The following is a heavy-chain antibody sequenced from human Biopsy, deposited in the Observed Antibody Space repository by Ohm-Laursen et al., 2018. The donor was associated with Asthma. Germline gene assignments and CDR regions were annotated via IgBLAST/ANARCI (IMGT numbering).Heavy chain of an antibody. D-gene: IGHD7-27*01. J-gene: IGHJ4*02. CDR2: ISYTGSA. V-gene: IGHV4-39*01. CDR3: ARHWDWGSFFDY. CDR1: GGSMSSSSYY. Sequence: SDTLSLTCTVSGGSMSSSSYYWGWIRQPPGKGLEWMGSISYTGSAYHNPSLKSRVTISVDTSKNPFPLKLCSVTAADTAVYYCARHWDWGSFFDYWGQGTPVTVSS.